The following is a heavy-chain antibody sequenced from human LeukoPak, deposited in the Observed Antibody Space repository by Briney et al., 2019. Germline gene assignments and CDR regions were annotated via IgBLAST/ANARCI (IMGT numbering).Heavy chain of an antibody. CDR1: GFSVTSNH. J-gene: IGHJ4*02. Sequence: GGSLRLSCAASGFSVTSNHMNWVRQAPGKGLEWASIIYTGGTTHYADSLNDRFTISRDDSINTLYLQMNSLRAEDTAVYYCARDSSSHYFDYWGQGTLATVSS. CDR3: ARDSSSHYFDY. D-gene: IGHD6-6*01. CDR2: IYTGGTT. V-gene: IGHV3-66*01.